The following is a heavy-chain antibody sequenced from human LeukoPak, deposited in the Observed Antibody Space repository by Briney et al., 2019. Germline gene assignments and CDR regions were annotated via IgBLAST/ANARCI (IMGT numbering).Heavy chain of an antibody. CDR1: GGSISSYY. CDR2: IYYSGST. V-gene: IGHV4-59*08. CDR3: ARAFYSSSWYHKEDFFDY. J-gene: IGHJ4*02. D-gene: IGHD6-13*01. Sequence: PSETLSLTCTVSGGSISSYYWSWIRQPPGKGLEWIGYIYYSGSTNYNPSLKSRVTISVDTSKNQFSLKLSPVTAADTAVYYCARAFYSSSWYHKEDFFDYWGQGTLVTVSS.